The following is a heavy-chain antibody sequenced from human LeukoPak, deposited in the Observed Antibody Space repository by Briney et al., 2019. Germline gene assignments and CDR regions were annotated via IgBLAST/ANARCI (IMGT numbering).Heavy chain of an antibody. CDR1: GFTFSSYA. V-gene: IGHV3-23*01. D-gene: IGHD3-9*01. CDR3: AKVAYFDWLLPGYYFDY. J-gene: IGHJ4*02. CDR2: ISGSGGST. Sequence: GGSLRLSCAASGFTFSSYAMSWVRPAPGKGLEWVSAISGSGGSTYYADSVKGRFTISRDNSKNTLYLQMNSLRAEDTAVYYCAKVAYFDWLLPGYYFDYWGQGTLVTVSS.